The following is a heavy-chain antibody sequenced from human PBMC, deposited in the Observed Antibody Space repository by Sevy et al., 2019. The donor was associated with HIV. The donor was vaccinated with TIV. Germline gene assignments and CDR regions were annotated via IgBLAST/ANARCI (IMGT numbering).Heavy chain of an antibody. V-gene: IGHV3-7*01. J-gene: IGHJ4*02. Sequence: GGSLRLSCAASGFSFSNYWMHWVRQAPGKGLEWVANIKQDESERYYVASVKGRFTISRDNAKNSVYLEMNSLGPDDTAIYYCAKGNSGSFDYWGQGTLVTVSS. CDR2: IKQDESER. D-gene: IGHD3-10*01. CDR1: GFSFSNYW. CDR3: AKGNSGSFDY.